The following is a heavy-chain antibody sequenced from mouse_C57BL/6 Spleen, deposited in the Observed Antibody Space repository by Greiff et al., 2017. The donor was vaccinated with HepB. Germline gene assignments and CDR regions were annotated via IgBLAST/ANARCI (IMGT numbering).Heavy chain of an antibody. D-gene: IGHD2-14*01. J-gene: IGHJ2*01. CDR1: GYAFSSYW. Sequence: QVQLKQSGAELVKPGASVKISCKASGYAFSSYWMNWVKQRPGKGLEWIGQIYPGDGDTTYNGKFKGKATLTADTSSSTAYMKLSSLTSEDSAVYFCARWYRDYFDYWGQGTTLTVSS. CDR3: ARWYRDYFDY. CDR2: IYPGDGDT. V-gene: IGHV1-80*01.